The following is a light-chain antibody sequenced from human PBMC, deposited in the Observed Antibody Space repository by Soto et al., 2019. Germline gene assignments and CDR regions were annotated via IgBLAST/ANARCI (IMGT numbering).Light chain of an antibody. J-gene: IGLJ1*01. V-gene: IGLV2-14*01. Sequence: QSVITTASSVSVSPGQSITISYTGTSSQVAIYNYVSCYQQLPGTAPNLMTSQVTTPPSGVSNRFSGSRSGNTASLPIPGIQAEDEADYYCSSYTASSNAVFGSGPKVTVL. CDR2: QVT. CDR3: SSYTASSNAV. CDR1: SSQVAIYNY.